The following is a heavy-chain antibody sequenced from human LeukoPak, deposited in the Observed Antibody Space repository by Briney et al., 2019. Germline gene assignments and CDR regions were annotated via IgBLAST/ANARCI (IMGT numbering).Heavy chain of an antibody. CDR2: IHYTGTT. J-gene: IGHJ4*02. D-gene: IGHD3-3*01. CDR3: ARPLTYYDFWSGYPVVYFDY. CDR1: GGSINNHY. V-gene: IGHV4-59*08. Sequence: SETLSLTCIVSGGSINNHYWTWIRQTPGKGLEWIGDIHYTGTTKYNPSLKSRVTISVDTSKNQFSLKLSSVTAADTAVYYCARPLTYYDFWSGYPVVYFDYWGQGTLVTVSS.